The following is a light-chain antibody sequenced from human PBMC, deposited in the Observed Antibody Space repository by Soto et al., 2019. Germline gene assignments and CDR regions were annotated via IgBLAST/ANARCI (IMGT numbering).Light chain of an antibody. CDR1: SSDVGGYNY. CDR3: ASYTGSDTLV. V-gene: IGLV2-8*01. Sequence: QSALTQLPSASGSPGQSVTISCTGTSSDVGGYNYVSWYQQHPGKAPKLMIYEVSKRPSGVPDRLSGSKSGNTASLTVSGLQVEDEADYYCASYTGSDTLVFGGGTKLTVL. J-gene: IGLJ2*01. CDR2: EVS.